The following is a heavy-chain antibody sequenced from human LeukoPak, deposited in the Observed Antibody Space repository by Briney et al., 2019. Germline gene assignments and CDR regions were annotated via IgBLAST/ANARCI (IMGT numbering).Heavy chain of an antibody. CDR2: IYTSGST. CDR1: GGSISSGSYY. J-gene: IGHJ5*02. D-gene: IGHD3-3*01. Sequence: SETLSLTCTVSGGSISSGSYYWSWIRQPAGKGLEWIGRIYTSGSTNYNPSLKSRVTISVDTSKNQFSLKLSSVTAADTAVYYCARETGVGRVVTSRFDPWGQGTLVTVSS. CDR3: ARETGVGRVVTSRFDP. V-gene: IGHV4-61*02.